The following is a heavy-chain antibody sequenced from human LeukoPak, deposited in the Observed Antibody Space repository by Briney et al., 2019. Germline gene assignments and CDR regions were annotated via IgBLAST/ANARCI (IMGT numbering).Heavy chain of an antibody. V-gene: IGHV4-30-4*01. J-gene: IGHJ5*02. Sequence: SSQTLSLTCTVSGGSISSGDYYWSWIRQPPGKGLEWIGYIYYSGSTYYNPSLKSRVTISVDTSKNQFSLKLSSVTAADTAMYYCARVWFAYCGGDCLNPWGQGTLVTVSS. CDR2: IYYSGST. D-gene: IGHD2-21*02. CDR1: GGSISSGDYY. CDR3: ARVWFAYCGGDCLNP.